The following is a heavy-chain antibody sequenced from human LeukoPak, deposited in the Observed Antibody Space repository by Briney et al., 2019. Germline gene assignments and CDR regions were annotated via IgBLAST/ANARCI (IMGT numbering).Heavy chain of an antibody. CDR2: VHYSGDT. CDR1: GGSFSGYY. J-gene: IGHJ6*02. V-gene: IGHV4-59*08. CDR3: ARASAVAQVGGYSYHPLDV. D-gene: IGHD5-18*01. Sequence: SETLSLTCAVYGGSFSGYYWNWIRQPPGKGLEFIGWVHYSGDTDCNPSLKSRVTISLDTSDNQFALKVKSVTAADTAVYYCARASAVAQVGGYSYHPLDVWGQGTTVTVSS.